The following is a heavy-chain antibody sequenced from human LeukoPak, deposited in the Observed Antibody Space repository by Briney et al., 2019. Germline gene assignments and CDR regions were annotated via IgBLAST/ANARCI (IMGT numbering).Heavy chain of an antibody. V-gene: IGHV3-33*06. J-gene: IGHJ4*02. CDR2: IWYDGSNK. CDR1: GFTFSNYG. CDR3: AKDGDLTGTIDY. Sequence: PGGSLRLSCAASGFTFSNYGMHWVRQAPGKGLEWVAVIWYDGSNKYYADSVKGRFTISRDNSKNMLYLQMNSLRAEDTAVYYCAKDGDLTGTIDYWGQGTLVTVSS. D-gene: IGHD1-20*01.